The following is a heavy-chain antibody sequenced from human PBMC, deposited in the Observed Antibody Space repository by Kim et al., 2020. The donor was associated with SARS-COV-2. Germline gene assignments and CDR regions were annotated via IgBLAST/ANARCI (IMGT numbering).Heavy chain of an antibody. CDR1: GFTFNNAW. D-gene: IGHD3-10*01. Sequence: GGSLRLSCAASGFTFNNAWMSWVRQAPGKGLEWVGRIKSKTDGGTTDYAAPVKGRFTISRDDSKNTLYLQMNSLKTEDTAVYYCTTDPAFYGSGSYYYYYGMDVWGQGTTVTVSS. V-gene: IGHV3-15*01. CDR3: TTDPAFYGSGSYYYYYGMDV. CDR2: IKSKTDGGTT. J-gene: IGHJ6*02.